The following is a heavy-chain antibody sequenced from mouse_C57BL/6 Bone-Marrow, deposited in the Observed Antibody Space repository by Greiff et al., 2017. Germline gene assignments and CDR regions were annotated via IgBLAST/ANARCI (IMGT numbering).Heavy chain of an antibody. V-gene: IGHV14-4*01. J-gene: IGHJ4*01. CDR1: GFNIKDDY. CDR3: TSTTVRAMDY. D-gene: IGHD1-1*01. Sequence: VQLQQSGAELVRPGASVKLSCTASGFNIKDDYMHWVKQRPEQGLEWIGWIDPENGDTEYASKFQGKATITADPSSNTAYLQLSSLTSEDTAVYYCTSTTVRAMDYWGQGTSVTVSS. CDR2: IDPENGDT.